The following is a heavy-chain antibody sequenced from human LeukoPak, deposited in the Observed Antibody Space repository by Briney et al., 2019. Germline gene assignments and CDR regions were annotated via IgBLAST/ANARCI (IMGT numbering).Heavy chain of an antibody. V-gene: IGHV5-51*01. D-gene: IGHD4-23*01. CDR1: GYSFTSYW. CDR3: ASRDYGGNYAY. CDR2: IYPGDSDT. J-gene: IGHJ4*02. Sequence: GESLKISCNGSGYSFTSYWIGLVPQMPGKGLELIGSIYPGDSDTTYSPSFQAQVTIPADKSISDAYMQWSSLKVSDNAMYYCASRDYGGNYAYWGKGPLVSVSS.